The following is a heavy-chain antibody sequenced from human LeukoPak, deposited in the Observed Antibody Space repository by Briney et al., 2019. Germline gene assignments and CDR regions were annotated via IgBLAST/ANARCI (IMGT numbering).Heavy chain of an antibody. J-gene: IGHJ4*02. V-gene: IGHV4-39*07. CDR2: IYYSGST. D-gene: IGHD6-19*01. Sequence: SETLSLTCTVSGGSISSSSYYWGWIRQPPGKGLEWIGSIYYSGSTYYNPSLKSRVTISVDTSKNQFSLKLSSVTAADTAVYYCARDPVAGTITDYWGQGTLVTVSS. CDR3: ARDPVAGTITDY. CDR1: GGSISSSSYY.